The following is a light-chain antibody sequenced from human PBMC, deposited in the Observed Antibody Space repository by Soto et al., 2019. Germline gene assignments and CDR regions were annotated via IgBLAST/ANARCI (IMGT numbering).Light chain of an antibody. CDR3: ETWDSNTWV. V-gene: IGLV4-60*02. CDR1: SGHSSYI. Sequence: QSVLTQSSSASASLGSSVKLTCTLSSGHSSYIIAWHQQQPGKAPRYLMKLEGSGSYNKGSGVPDRFSGSSSGADRYLTISKPPVEDEADYYCETWDSNTWVFGGGTKLTVL. CDR2: LEGSGSY. J-gene: IGLJ3*02.